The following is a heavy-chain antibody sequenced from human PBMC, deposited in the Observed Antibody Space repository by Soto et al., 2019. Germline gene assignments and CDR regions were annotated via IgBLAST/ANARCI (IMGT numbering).Heavy chain of an antibody. CDR1: GGSVSRVSYY. D-gene: IGHD3-3*01. V-gene: IGHV4-61*01. CDR3: AASISIFGVVPF. J-gene: IGHJ4*02. Sequence: SETLSLTCNVSGGSVSRVSYYWSWIRQSPGKGLEWIGYVYYSGSTNYNPSLKSRVTISVDTSKNQFSLKLRSVTAADTAVYYCAASISIFGVVPFWGQGTVVTAS. CDR2: VYYSGST.